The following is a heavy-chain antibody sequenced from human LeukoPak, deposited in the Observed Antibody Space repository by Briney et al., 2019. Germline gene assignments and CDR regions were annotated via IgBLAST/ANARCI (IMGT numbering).Heavy chain of an antibody. J-gene: IGHJ4*02. V-gene: IGHV3-9*01. CDR2: ISWNSGSI. CDR1: GFTFDDYA. CDR3: AKATSEYYFDY. Sequence: GGSLRLSCAASGFTFDDYAMHWVRQAPGEGLEWVSGISWNSGSIGYADSVKGRFTISRDNAKNSLCLQMNSLRAEDTALYYCAKATSEYYFDYWGQGTLVTVSS.